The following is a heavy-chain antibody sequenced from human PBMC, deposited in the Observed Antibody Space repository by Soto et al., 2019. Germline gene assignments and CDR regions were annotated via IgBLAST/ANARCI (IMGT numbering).Heavy chain of an antibody. CDR3: ARDDITIFGVRAGLDYYYGMDV. Sequence: GGSLRLSCAASGFTFSSYAMHWVRQAPGKGLEWVAVISYDGSNKYYADSVKGRFTISRDNSKNTLYLQMNSLRAEDTAVYYCARDDITIFGVRAGLDYYYGMDVWGQGTTVTVSS. V-gene: IGHV3-30-3*01. CDR2: ISYDGSNK. D-gene: IGHD3-3*01. CDR1: GFTFSSYA. J-gene: IGHJ6*02.